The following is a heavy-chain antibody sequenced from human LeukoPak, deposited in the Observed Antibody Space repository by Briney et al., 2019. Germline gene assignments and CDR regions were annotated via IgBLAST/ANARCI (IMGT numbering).Heavy chain of an antibody. V-gene: IGHV3-30-3*01. Sequence: GGSLRLSCAASGFTFSSYAMHWVRQAPGKGLEWVAVISYDGTNKDYADSVKGRLTVSRDNFKNTLYLQMNSLRAEDTAVYYCAARGIAAAGSYVNRVLASAWGQGTLVTVSS. J-gene: IGHJ5*02. D-gene: IGHD6-13*01. CDR1: GFTFSSYA. CDR2: ISYDGTNK. CDR3: AARGIAAAGSYVNRVLASA.